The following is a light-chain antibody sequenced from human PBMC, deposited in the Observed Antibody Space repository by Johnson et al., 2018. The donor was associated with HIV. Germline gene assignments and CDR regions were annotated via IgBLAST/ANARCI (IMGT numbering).Light chain of an antibody. V-gene: IGLV1-51*01. CDR1: SSNIGNNY. Sequence: QSVLTQPPSVSAAPGQKVTISCSGSSSNIGNNYVSWYQQLPGRAPKLLIYDNNKRPSGIPDRFSGSKSGTSATLGITGLQTGDEADYYCGTWDSSLSADVVGTGTKVTVL. CDR3: GTWDSSLSADV. CDR2: DNN. J-gene: IGLJ1*01.